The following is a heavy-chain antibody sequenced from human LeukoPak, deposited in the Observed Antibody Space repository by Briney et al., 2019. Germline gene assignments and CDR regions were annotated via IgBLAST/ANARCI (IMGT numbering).Heavy chain of an antibody. J-gene: IGHJ4*02. CDR3: ARLSTVTTSFDY. CDR2: IYTSGTT. CDR1: GGSISTYY. Sequence: PSETLSLTCTVSGGSISTYYWSWIRQPAGKGLEWIGRIYTSGTTHYNPSLKSRVTMSVDTSKTQFSLNLSSVTAADTAIYYCARLSTVTTSFDYWGQGTLVTVSS. D-gene: IGHD4-17*01. V-gene: IGHV4-4*07.